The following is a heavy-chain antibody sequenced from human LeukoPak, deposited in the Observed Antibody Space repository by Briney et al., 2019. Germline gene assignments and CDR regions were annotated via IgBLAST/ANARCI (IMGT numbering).Heavy chain of an antibody. Sequence: GALRLSCAASGFTFSSYAMSWVRQAPGKGLEWVSANSGSGDSTYYADSVKGRFTISRDNSKNTLYLQMNSLRAEDTAVYYCAKFWSSSSSNMDVWGKGTTVTVSS. J-gene: IGHJ6*03. V-gene: IGHV3-23*01. CDR3: AKFWSSSSSNMDV. CDR1: GFTFSSYA. CDR2: NSGSGDST. D-gene: IGHD6-6*01.